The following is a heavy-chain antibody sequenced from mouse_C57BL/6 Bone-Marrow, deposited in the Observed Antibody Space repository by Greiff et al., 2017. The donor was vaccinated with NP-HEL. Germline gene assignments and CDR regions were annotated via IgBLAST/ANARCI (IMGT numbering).Heavy chain of an antibody. V-gene: IGHV5-15*04. CDR2: ISNLAYSI. Sequence: DVKLVESGGGLVQPGGSLKLSCAASGFTFSDYGMAWVRQAPRKGPEWVAFISNLAYSIYYADTVTGRFTISRENAKNTLYLEMSSLRSEDTAMYYCARRGRVWYFDVWGTGTTVTVSS. J-gene: IGHJ1*03. CDR3: ARRGRVWYFDV. D-gene: IGHD1-1*01. CDR1: GFTFSDYG.